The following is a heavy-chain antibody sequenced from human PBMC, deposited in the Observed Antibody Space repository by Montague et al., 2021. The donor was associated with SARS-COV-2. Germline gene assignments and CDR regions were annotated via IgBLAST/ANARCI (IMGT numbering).Heavy chain of an antibody. D-gene: IGHD3-3*01. V-gene: IGHV3-7*01. CDR1: GFTFSNYW. CDR3: ARDLSGSQYLYYFDY. Sequence: SLRLSCAASGFTFSNYWMRWVRQAPGKGLEWVANIQQDGSKKYYVDSVKGRFTISRDNDKKSLYLQMNSLRAEDTAVYYCARDLSGSQYLYYFDYWGQGTLVTVSS. CDR2: IQQDGSKK. J-gene: IGHJ4*02.